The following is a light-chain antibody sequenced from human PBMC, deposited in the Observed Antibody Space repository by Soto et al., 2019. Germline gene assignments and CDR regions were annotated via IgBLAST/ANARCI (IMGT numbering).Light chain of an antibody. J-gene: IGKJ3*01. V-gene: IGKV1D-13*01. CDR1: QGISSG. CDR2: DVS. CDR3: QQFNNYPIT. Sequence: ALPLAQSPSSLSASVGDRVTITCRSSQGISSGLAWYQQKPGKAPRLLIYDVSSLESGVPSRFSGSGSGTDFTLTISSLQPEDFATYFCQQFNNYPITFGPGTKVD.